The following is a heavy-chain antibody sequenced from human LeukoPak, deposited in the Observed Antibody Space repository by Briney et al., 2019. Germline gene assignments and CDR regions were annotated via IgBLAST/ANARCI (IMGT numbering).Heavy chain of an antibody. D-gene: IGHD2-2*01. CDR3: ARGYCSSTSCQGIRYFDY. Sequence: GASVKVSCKASGGTFSSYAISWVRQAPGQGLEWMGRIIPNFGTANYAQKFQGRVTITADKSTSTAYMELSSLRSEDTAVYYCARGYCSSTSCQGIRYFDYWGQGTLVTVS. CDR1: GGTFSSYA. J-gene: IGHJ4*02. CDR2: IIPNFGTA. V-gene: IGHV1-69*06.